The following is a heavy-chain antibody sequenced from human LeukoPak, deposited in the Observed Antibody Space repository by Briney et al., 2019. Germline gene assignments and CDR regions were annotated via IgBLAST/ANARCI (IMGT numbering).Heavy chain of an antibody. J-gene: IGHJ6*03. V-gene: IGHV6-1*01. CDR2: TYYRSKWYN. Sequence: SQTLSLTCAISGDSVSSNSAAWNWIRQSPSRGLEWLGRTYYRSKWYNDYAVSVRSRITINPDTSKNQFSLQLNSVTPEDTAVYYCARTPLRYMVRHYYYYMDVWGKGTTVTVSS. CDR3: ARTPLRYMVRHYYYYMDV. D-gene: IGHD3-10*01. CDR1: GDSVSSNSAA.